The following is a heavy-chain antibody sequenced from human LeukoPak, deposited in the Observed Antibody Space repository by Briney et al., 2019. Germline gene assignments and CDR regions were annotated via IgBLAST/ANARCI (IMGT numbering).Heavy chain of an antibody. CDR1: GGSISSGSYY. J-gene: IGHJ4*02. Sequence: PSGTLSLTCTVSGGSISSGSYYWSWIRQPAGKGLEWIGRIYTSGSTNYNPSLKSRVTISVDTSKNQFSLKLSSVTAADTAVYYCARAFHCSSTSCYTRGLDYWGQGTLVTVSS. V-gene: IGHV4-61*02. CDR2: IYTSGST. D-gene: IGHD2-2*02. CDR3: ARAFHCSSTSCYTRGLDY.